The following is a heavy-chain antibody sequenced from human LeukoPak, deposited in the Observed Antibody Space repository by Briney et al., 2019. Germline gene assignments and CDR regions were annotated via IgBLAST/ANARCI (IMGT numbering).Heavy chain of an antibody. CDR2: ISSSSSTI. CDR3: ASSTVITHAYYGMDV. J-gene: IGHJ6*02. CDR1: GFTFSSYS. D-gene: IGHD4-17*01. Sequence: GGSLRLSCAAPGFTFSSYSMNWVRQAPGKGLEWVSYISSSSSTIYYADSVKGRFTISRDNAKNSLYLQMNSLRAEDTAVYYCASSTVITHAYYGMDVWGQGTTVTVSS. V-gene: IGHV3-48*01.